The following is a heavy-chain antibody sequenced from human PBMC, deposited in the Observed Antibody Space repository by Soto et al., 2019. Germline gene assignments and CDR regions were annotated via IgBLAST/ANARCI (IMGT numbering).Heavy chain of an antibody. CDR1: GFTFSSYS. J-gene: IGHJ4*02. Sequence: GRSLRLSCAASGFTFSSYSMTLVRQAPGKGLEWVSSISSSSSYIYYASSVKGRFTISRDNAKDSLYLQMTSMRAADTAVSYCARDTLGENYFDYWAQGTLVTVYS. D-gene: IGHD3-16*01. CDR2: ISSSSSYI. CDR3: ARDTLGENYFDY. V-gene: IGHV3-21*01.